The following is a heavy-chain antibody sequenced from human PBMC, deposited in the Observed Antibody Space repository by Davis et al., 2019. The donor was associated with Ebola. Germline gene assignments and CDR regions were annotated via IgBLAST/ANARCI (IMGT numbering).Heavy chain of an antibody. CDR3: ARRSYSYGHNWFDP. Sequence: PSETLSLTCAVYGGSFSGYYWSWIRQPPGKGLEWIGEINHSGSTNYNPSLKSRVTISVDTSKNQFSLKLSSVTAADTAVYYCARRSYSYGHNWFDPWGQGTLVTVSS. CDR2: INHSGST. CDR1: GGSFSGYY. J-gene: IGHJ5*02. D-gene: IGHD5-18*01. V-gene: IGHV4-34*01.